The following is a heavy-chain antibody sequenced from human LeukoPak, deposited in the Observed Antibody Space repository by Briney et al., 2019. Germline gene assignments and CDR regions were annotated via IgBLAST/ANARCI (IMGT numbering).Heavy chain of an antibody. J-gene: IGHJ4*02. CDR1: GFTFRSYW. Sequence: GGSLRLSCAASGFTFRSYWRSWVRQAPGEGLEWVANIKEDGSEKYYVDSVKGRFTISRDNAKNSLYLQMSSLRAEDTAVYYCAREDCSGDSCSNSIDYWGQGTLVTVSS. D-gene: IGHD2-15*01. CDR2: IKEDGSEK. V-gene: IGHV3-7*01. CDR3: AREDCSGDSCSNSIDY.